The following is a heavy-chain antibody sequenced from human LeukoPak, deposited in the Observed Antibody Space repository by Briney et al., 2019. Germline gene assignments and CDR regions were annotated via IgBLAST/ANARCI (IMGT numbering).Heavy chain of an antibody. CDR3: ARGVVPAARFDY. J-gene: IGHJ4*02. V-gene: IGHV3-30-3*01. CDR1: GFTFSSYA. CDR2: ISYDGSNK. Sequence: GRSLRLSCAASGFTFSSYAMHWVRQAPGKGLEWVAVISYDGSNKYYADSVKGRFTISRDNSKNTLYLQMNSLRAEDTAVYYCARGVVPAARFDYWGQGTLVTVSS. D-gene: IGHD2-2*01.